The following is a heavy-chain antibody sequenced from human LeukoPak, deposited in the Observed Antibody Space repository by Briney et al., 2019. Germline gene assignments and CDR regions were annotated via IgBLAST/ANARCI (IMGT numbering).Heavy chain of an antibody. J-gene: IGHJ3*02. V-gene: IGHV1-8*01. CDR3: ARGQGGRAWAFDI. CDR1: GYTFTSYD. Sequence: ASVKVSCEASGYTFTSYDINWVRQATGQGLEWLGWMNPSSANTGYAQKFQGRVTMTRNTSISTAYMELSSLRSEDTAVYYCARGQGGRAWAFDIWGQGTLVTVSS. CDR2: MNPSSANT.